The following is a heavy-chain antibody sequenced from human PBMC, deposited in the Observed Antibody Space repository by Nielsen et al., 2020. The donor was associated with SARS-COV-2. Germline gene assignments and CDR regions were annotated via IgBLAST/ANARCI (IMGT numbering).Heavy chain of an antibody. J-gene: IGHJ6*02. V-gene: IGHV3-9*01. Sequence: SLKISCAASGFTFEDYAMHWVRQAPGKGLEWVSGISWNSGSIGYADSVKGRFTISRDNAKNSLYLQMNSLRAEDTALYYCAKDGLWFGDQGGMDVWGQGTTVTVSS. CDR3: AKDGLWFGDQGGMDV. CDR1: GFTFEDYA. CDR2: ISWNSGSI. D-gene: IGHD3-10*01.